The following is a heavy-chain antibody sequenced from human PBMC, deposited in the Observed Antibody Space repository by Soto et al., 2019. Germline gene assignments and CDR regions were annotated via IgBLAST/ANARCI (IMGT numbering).Heavy chain of an antibody. CDR1: GFTFSSYS. CDR2: ISSSSRYI. CDR3: ARGFDILTGLYFQH. Sequence: GGPLRLSCAASGFTFSSYSMNWVRQAPGKGLEWVSSISSSSRYIYYPDSVKGRFTISRDNAKNSLYLQMSSLRAEDTAVYYCARGFDILTGLYFQHWGQGTLVTVSS. V-gene: IGHV3-21*01. J-gene: IGHJ1*01. D-gene: IGHD3-9*01.